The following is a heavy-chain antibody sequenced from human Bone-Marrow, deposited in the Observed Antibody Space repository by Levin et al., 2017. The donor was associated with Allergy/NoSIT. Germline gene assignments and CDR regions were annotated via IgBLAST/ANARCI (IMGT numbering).Heavy chain of an antibody. V-gene: IGHV3-30*18. J-gene: IGHJ6*02. Sequence: GGSLRLSCAGSGFTFSAFGMHWVRQAPGKGLEWVVLISFDGSTKYYADFVQGRFTISRDNSKNTLYLQMNSLRAEDTAVYYCAKDLYSGYDYRYFHYYGMDVWGQGTTVTVS. D-gene: IGHD5-12*01. CDR3: AKDLYSGYDYRYFHYYGMDV. CDR1: GFTFSAFG. CDR2: ISFDGSTK.